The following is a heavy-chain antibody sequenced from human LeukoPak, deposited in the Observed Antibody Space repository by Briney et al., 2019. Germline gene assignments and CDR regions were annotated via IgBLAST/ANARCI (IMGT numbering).Heavy chain of an antibody. Sequence: GGSLRLSCAASGFTFTRHSMNCVREAPGKGLEWVSFIGIWGSTIYYADSVKGRFTSPRDNAKNSVYLQMNSLRAEDTAVYCCARDRGNSIVGSDFDSWGQGTLVTVSS. CDR2: IGIWGSTI. D-gene: IGHD1-26*01. CDR3: ARDRGNSIVGSDFDS. J-gene: IGHJ4*02. CDR1: GFTFTRHS. V-gene: IGHV3-48*01.